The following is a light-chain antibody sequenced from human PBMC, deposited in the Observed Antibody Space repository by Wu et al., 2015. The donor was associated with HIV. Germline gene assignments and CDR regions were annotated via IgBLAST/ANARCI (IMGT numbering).Light chain of an antibody. CDR1: QSISTY. V-gene: IGKV1-39*01. CDR3: QQSYSFPAIT. Sequence: DIQMTQSPSSLSASVGDRVTITCRASQSISTYLNWYQQKPGKAPTLLIYAASSLQTGVPSRFSGSGSGTGFTLTISSLQPEDFATYYCQQSYSFPAITFGQGTRLQIK. CDR2: AAS. J-gene: IGKJ5*01.